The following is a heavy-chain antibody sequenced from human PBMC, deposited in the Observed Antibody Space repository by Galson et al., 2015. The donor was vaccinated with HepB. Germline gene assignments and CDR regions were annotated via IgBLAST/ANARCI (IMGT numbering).Heavy chain of an antibody. D-gene: IGHD2-15*01. CDR2: IYPGDSDT. V-gene: IGHV5-51*01. CDR3: ARSPPAAHTYYYHMDV. Sequence: QSGAEVKKPGESLKISCQGSGYSFTTYWIAWVRQMPGKGLEWMGVIYPGDSDTRYSPSFQGQVTISADKSISTAYLRWSSLKASDTAMYYCARSPPAAHTYYYHMDVWGKGTTVTVSS. CDR1: GYSFTTYW. J-gene: IGHJ6*03.